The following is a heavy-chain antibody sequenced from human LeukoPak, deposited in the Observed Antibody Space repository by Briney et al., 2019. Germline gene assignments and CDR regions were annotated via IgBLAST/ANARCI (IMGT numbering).Heavy chain of an antibody. CDR3: ARVSYGDYYFDY. D-gene: IGHD4-17*01. J-gene: IGHJ4*02. CDR2: IYYSGST. Sequence: SETLSLTCTVSGGSVSSGSYYWSWIRQPPGKGLEWIGYIYYSGSTNYNPSLKSRVTISVDTSKNQFSLKLSSVTAADTAVYYCARVSYGDYYFDYWGQGTLVTVSS. CDR1: GGSVSSGSYY. V-gene: IGHV4-61*01.